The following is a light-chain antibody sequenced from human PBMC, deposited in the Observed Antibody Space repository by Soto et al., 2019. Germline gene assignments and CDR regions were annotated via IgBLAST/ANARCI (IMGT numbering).Light chain of an antibody. CDR3: QHYNNWPPWT. CDR2: GAS. CDR1: QTVNNN. V-gene: IGKV3-15*01. J-gene: IGKJ1*01. Sequence: EIVMTQSPATLSVAPGERATLFCRASQTVNNNLAWYQQKPGQPPRLLIYGASTRATGIPARFSGSGSGTGFTLTISSLQSEDFAVYYCQHYNNWPPWTFGQGTTVALK.